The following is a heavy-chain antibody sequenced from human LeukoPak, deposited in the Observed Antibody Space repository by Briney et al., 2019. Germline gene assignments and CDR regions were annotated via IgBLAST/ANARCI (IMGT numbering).Heavy chain of an antibody. J-gene: IGHJ4*02. V-gene: IGHV1-69*13. CDR3: ASPTRRYSSGFQYYFDY. CDR2: IIPIFGTA. CDR1: GGTFSSYA. Sequence: SVKVSCKASGGTFSSYAISWVRQAPGQGLEWMGGIIPIFGTANYAQRFQGRVTITADESTSTAYMELSSLRSEDTAVYYCASPTRRYSSGFQYYFDYWGQGTLVTVSS. D-gene: IGHD6-19*01.